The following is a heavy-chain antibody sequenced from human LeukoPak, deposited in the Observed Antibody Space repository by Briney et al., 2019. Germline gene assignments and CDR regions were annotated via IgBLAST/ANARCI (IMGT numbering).Heavy chain of an antibody. D-gene: IGHD3-22*01. CDR3: ARHLTMIDY. V-gene: IGHV4-4*07. J-gene: IGHJ4*02. CDR2: IYTSGTT. CDR1: GGSINSYY. Sequence: SETLSLTCTVSGGSINSYYWGWVRQPAGKGLEWIGRIYTSGTTNYSPSLKGRLSMSVDTSKNQFSLKLSSVTAADTAVYYCARHLTMIDYWGQGTLVTVSS.